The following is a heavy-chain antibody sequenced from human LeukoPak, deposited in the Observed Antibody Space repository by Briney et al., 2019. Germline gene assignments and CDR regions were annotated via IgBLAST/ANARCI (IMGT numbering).Heavy chain of an antibody. D-gene: IGHD4-11*01. J-gene: IGHJ4*02. CDR2: IIPIFGTA. V-gene: IGHV1-69*13. CDR3: AKDLNYGFDY. CDR1: GGTFSSYA. Sequence: SVKVSCKASGGTFSSYAISWVRQAPGQGLEWMGGIIPIFGTANYAQKFQGRVTITADESTSTAYMELSSLRAEDTAVYYCAKDLNYGFDYWGQGTLVTVSS.